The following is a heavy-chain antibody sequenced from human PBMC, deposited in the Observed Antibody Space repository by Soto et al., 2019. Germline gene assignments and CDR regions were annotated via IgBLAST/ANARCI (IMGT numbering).Heavy chain of an antibody. CDR3: ARGGPAIAAPGGDYCDY. V-gene: IGHV4-4*02. J-gene: IGHJ4*02. CDR2: IYHSGST. CDR1: SGSISSSNW. Sequence: QVQLQESGPGLVKPSGTLSLTCAVSSGSISSSNWWSWVRQPPVKGLEWLGEIYHSGSTNYNPSLKSRVTISVDKSKNQFSLKLSSVTAADTAVYYCARGGPAIAAPGGDYCDYLGQGTLVTFSS. D-gene: IGHD6-6*01.